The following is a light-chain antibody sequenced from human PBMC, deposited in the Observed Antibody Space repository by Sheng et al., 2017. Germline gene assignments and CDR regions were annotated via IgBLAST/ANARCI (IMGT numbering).Light chain of an antibody. CDR2: AAS. V-gene: IGKV1-9*01. Sequence: IQLTQSPSSLSASVGDRVTITCRASQGISTYLAWYQQKPGKAPNLLIYAASTLQSGVPSRFSGSGSGTDFTFIISSLQPEDIGTYYCQQFDNLHPTFGGGTKVE. CDR3: QQFDNLHPT. J-gene: IGKJ4*01. CDR1: QGISTY.